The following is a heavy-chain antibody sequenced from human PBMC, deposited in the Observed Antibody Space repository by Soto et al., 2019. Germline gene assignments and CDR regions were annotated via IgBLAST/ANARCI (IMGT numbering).Heavy chain of an antibody. J-gene: IGHJ6*03. CDR3: ASSLNRYYYYYMDV. CDR2: IYYSGST. CDR1: GGSISSYY. D-gene: IGHD2-2*01. Sequence: SETLSLTCTVSGGSISSYYWSWIRQPPGKGLEWIGYIYYSGSTNYNPSLKSRVTISVDTSKNQFSLKLSSVTAADTAVYYCASSLNRYYYYYMDVWGKGTTVTVSS. V-gene: IGHV4-59*01.